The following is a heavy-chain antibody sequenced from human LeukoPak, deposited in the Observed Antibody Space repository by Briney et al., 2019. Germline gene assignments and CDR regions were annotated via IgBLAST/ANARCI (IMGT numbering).Heavy chain of an antibody. V-gene: IGHV4-59*11. J-gene: IGHJ4*02. CDR1: GGSISSHY. CDR2: IYYSGST. CDR3: ARGQHDSSGDCPFDD. Sequence: SETLSLTCTVSGGSISSHYWSWIRQPPGKGLEWIGHIYYSGSTNYNPSLRSRVTISVDTTKNQVSLKLSSVTAADTAVYYCARGQHDSSGDCPFDDWGQGTLVTVSS. D-gene: IGHD3-22*01.